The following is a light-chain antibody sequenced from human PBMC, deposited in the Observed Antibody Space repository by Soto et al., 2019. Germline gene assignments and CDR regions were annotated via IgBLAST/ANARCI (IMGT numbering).Light chain of an antibody. CDR1: QSFSSY. CDR3: QQRSNWPPK. CDR2: DAS. Sequence: IVLIQSRPAVSMSAWERAPLSCRASQSFSSYLAWYQQKPGQAPRLLIHDASNRATGIPARFSGSGSGTDFTPTIRSLEPEDFAVYYCQQRSNWPPKFGQGTKVDIK. J-gene: IGKJ1*01. V-gene: IGKV3-11*01.